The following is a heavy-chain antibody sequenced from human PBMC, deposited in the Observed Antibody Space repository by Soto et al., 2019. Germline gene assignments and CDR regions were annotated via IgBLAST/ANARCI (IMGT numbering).Heavy chain of an antibody. CDR2: INHSGST. CDR1: GGSFSGYY. Sequence: SETLSLTCAVYGGSFSGYYWSWIRQPPGKGLEWIGEINHSGSTNYNPSLKSRVTISVDTSKNQFSLKLSSVTAADTAVYYCARGQVSSPFRPSIAAAGAFRYWGQGTLVTVSS. CDR3: ARGQVSSPFRPSIAAAGAFRY. D-gene: IGHD6-13*01. V-gene: IGHV4-34*01. J-gene: IGHJ4*02.